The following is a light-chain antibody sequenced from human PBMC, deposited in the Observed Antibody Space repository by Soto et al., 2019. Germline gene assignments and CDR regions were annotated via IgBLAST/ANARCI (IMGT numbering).Light chain of an antibody. CDR1: QRVSSN. V-gene: IGKV3-15*01. Sequence: ELMMTQSPGTLSASPGESATLSCRASQRVSSNLAWYQQKPGQAPRLLIYAVSTRHTGIQARFSASGSGTDFSLTISSLQSEEFAVYDCQDYNKWPLAFGQGTKVEIK. CDR2: AVS. CDR3: QDYNKWPLA. J-gene: IGKJ1*01.